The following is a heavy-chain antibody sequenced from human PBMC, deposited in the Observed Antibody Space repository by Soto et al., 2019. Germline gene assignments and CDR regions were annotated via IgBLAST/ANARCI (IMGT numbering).Heavy chain of an antibody. CDR3: ARDFTMEIRYCSSTSCYTVGDKSNWFDP. V-gene: IGHV1-69*01. J-gene: IGHJ5*02. D-gene: IGHD2-2*02. CDR1: GGTFSSYA. Sequence: QVQLVQSGAEVKKPGSSVKVSCKASGGTFSSYAISWVRQAPGQGLEWMGGIIPIFGTANYAQKFQDRVTITADESTSTAYMELRSLRSEDTAVYYCARDFTMEIRYCSSTSCYTVGDKSNWFDPWGQGTLVTVSS. CDR2: IIPIFGTA.